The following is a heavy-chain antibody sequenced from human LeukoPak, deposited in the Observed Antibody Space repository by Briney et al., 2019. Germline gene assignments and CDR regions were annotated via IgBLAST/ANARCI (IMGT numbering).Heavy chain of an antibody. CDR1: GGSISSDDYY. CDR3: ARDGIVSQGNWLDP. V-gene: IGHV4-30-4*01. J-gene: IGHJ5*02. D-gene: IGHD3-22*01. CDR2: IHHSGST. Sequence: SETLSLTCTVSGGSISSDDYYWTWIRQPPGKGLEWIGYIHHSGSTYYNPSLKSRLTLSVDTSKNHFSLNLNSVTAADTAVYYCARDGIVSQGNWLDPWGPGTLVTVFS.